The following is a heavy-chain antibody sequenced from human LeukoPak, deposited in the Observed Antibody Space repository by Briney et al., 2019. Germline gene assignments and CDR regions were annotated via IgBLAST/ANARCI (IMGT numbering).Heavy chain of an antibody. V-gene: IGHV3-53*05. CDR3: AKRAQVGNFDY. CDR2: IYSGGST. CDR1: GFTVSSNY. D-gene: IGHD1-1*01. Sequence: GGSLRLSCAASGFTVSSNYMSWVRQAPGKGLEWVSVIYSGGSTYYADSVKGRFTISRDNSKNTVYLEMNSLRVEDTAVYYCAKRAQVGNFDYWGQGTLVTVSS. J-gene: IGHJ4*02.